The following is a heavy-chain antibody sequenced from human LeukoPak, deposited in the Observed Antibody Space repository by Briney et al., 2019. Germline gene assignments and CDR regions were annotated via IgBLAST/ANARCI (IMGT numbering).Heavy chain of an antibody. J-gene: IGHJ5*02. CDR3: ARDKWSTTVTSYWFDP. CDR2: INAGNGNT. D-gene: IGHD4-17*01. CDR1: GYTFTSYA. Sequence: GASVKVSCKASGYTFTSYAMHWVRQAPGQRLEWMGWINAGNGNTKYSQKFQGRVTITSDTSASTAYMELSSLRSEDTAVYYCARDKWSTTVTSYWFDPWGQGTLVTVSS. V-gene: IGHV1-3*01.